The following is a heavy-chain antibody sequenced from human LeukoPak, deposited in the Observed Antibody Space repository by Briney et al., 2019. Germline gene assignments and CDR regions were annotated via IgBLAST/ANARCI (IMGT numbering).Heavy chain of an antibody. CDR1: GFTFDDYT. J-gene: IGHJ6*02. Sequence: GGSLRLSCAASGFTFDDYTMHWVRQAPGKGLEWVSLISWDGGRTYYADSVKGRFTISRDNSKNSLYLQMNSLRTEDTALYYCAKDMYGSGSYFWRYGMDVWGQGTTVTVSS. CDR2: ISWDGGRT. CDR3: AKDMYGSGSYFWRYGMDV. V-gene: IGHV3-43*01. D-gene: IGHD3-10*01.